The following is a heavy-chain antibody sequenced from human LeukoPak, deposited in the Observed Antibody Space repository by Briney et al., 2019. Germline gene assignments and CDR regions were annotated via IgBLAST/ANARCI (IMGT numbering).Heavy chain of an antibody. J-gene: IGHJ1*01. CDR2: IWYDGSNK. CDR3: ASGQLAEAEYLQH. V-gene: IGHV3-33*01. Sequence: GGSLRLSCAASGFTFSSYGMHWVRQAPGKGLEWVAVIWYDGSNKYYADSVKGRFTISRDNSKNTLYLQMNSLRAEDTAVYYCASGQLAEAEYLQHWGQGTLVTVSS. D-gene: IGHD6-13*01. CDR1: GFTFSSYG.